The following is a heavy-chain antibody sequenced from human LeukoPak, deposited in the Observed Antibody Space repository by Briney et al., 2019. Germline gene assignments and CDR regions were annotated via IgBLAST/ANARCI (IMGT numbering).Heavy chain of an antibody. CDR2: INPSVGST. D-gene: IGHD3-22*01. V-gene: IGHV1-46*01. J-gene: IGHJ4*02. CDR3: LRAYYYDSSAYYPGGDC. Sequence: ASVKASCKASGYTFTNYYMYWVRQAPGQGLEWMGIINPSVGSTTSAQKFKGRVTMTRDTSTSTAYMELSSLRPGAPPLYHLLRAYYYDSSAYYPGGDCWGQGTLVTVSS. CDR1: GYTFTNYY.